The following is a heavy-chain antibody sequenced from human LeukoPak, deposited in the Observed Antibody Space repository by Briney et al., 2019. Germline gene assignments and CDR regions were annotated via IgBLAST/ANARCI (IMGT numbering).Heavy chain of an antibody. D-gene: IGHD3-3*01. Sequence: GGSLRLSCAASGFTFSSYAMSWVRQAPGRGLEWVSAISGSGGSTYYADSVKGRFTISRDNSKNTLYLQMNSLRAEDTAVYYCAKAYDFWSTAPFDYWGQGTLVTVSS. CDR1: GFTFSSYA. J-gene: IGHJ4*02. V-gene: IGHV3-23*01. CDR3: AKAYDFWSTAPFDY. CDR2: ISGSGGST.